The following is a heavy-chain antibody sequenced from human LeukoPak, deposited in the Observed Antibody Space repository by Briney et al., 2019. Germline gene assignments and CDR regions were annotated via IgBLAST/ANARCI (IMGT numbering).Heavy chain of an antibody. V-gene: IGHV4-4*07. CDR2: IYTSGST. CDR1: GGSIRSYY. CDR3: ARDGWFGSRTDY. Sequence: PSETLSLTCTDSGGSIRSYYWSWIRQPAWKGLEWIGRIYTSGSTNYNPSLKSRVTMSVDTSKNQFSLKLSSVTAADTSVYYCARDGWFGSRTDYWGQGTLVTVSS. J-gene: IGHJ4*02. D-gene: IGHD3-10*01.